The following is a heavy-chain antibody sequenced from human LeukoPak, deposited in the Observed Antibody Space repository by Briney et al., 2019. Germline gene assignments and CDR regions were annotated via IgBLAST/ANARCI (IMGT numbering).Heavy chain of an antibody. D-gene: IGHD2-15*01. Sequence: GGSLRLSCAASGFIVNSNYMSWVRQAPGKGLEWVSVIYSGGAKYYADSVKGRFTISRDNSKNTLYLQMNSLRVEDTAVYYCARAVGYCSGDKCNFDCWGQGTLVTVSS. J-gene: IGHJ4*02. CDR2: IYSGGAK. CDR1: GFIVNSNY. CDR3: ARAVGYCSGDKCNFDC. V-gene: IGHV3-53*01.